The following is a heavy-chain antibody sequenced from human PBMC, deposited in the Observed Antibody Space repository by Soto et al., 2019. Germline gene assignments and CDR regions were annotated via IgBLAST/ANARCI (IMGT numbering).Heavy chain of an antibody. D-gene: IGHD1-26*01. J-gene: IGHJ4*02. V-gene: IGHV1-69*01. Sequence: SVKVSCNAAGGSFISYAIIWGRQAPGQGLEWMGGIIPIFGTANYAQKFQGRVTITADESTSTAYMELSSLRSEDTAVYYCARVRSYSAGLLDYWGQGTLVTVSS. CDR1: GGSFISYA. CDR3: ARVRSYSAGLLDY. CDR2: IIPIFGTA.